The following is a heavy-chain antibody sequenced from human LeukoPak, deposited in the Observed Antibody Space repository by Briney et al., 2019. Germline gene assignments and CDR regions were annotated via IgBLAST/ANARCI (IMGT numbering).Heavy chain of an antibody. V-gene: IGHV3-74*01. CDR3: AKDPSGSYYYYYMDV. D-gene: IGHD1-14*01. J-gene: IGHJ6*03. Sequence: GGSLRLSCAASGFNFSSYWMHWVRQAPGKGLVWISRINYDGTTTSYADSVKGRFTISRDNSKNTLYLQMNSLRAEDTAVYYCAKDPSGSYYYYYMDVWGKGTTVTVSS. CDR2: INYDGTTT. CDR1: GFNFSSYW.